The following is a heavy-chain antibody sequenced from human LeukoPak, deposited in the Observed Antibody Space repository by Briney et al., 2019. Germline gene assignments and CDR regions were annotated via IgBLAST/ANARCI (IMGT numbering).Heavy chain of an antibody. D-gene: IGHD4-23*01. Sequence: PSETLSPTCAAFGEPFSGFYWSWIRQPPGKGLEWIGEINHSGRTNYNPSLKSRVTISVDPTKNQFSLKLNSVIAADTAVYYCARGDYGGTTSEFDYWGQGTLVTVSS. CDR2: INHSGRT. CDR1: GEPFSGFY. J-gene: IGHJ4*02. CDR3: ARGDYGGTTSEFDY. V-gene: IGHV4-34*01.